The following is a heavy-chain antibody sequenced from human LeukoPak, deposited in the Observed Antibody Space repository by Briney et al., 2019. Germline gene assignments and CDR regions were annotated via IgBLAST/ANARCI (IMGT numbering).Heavy chain of an antibody. J-gene: IGHJ6*02. CDR2: MNPNSGNT. V-gene: IGHV1-8*01. D-gene: IGHD3-3*01. CDR1: GYTFTSFD. CDR3: ARLTRFYYYYYGMDV. Sequence: ASVKVSCKASGYTFTSFDINWVRQATGQGLEWMGWMNPNSGNTGYAQKFQGRVTMTRNTSISTAYMELSSLRSEDTAVYYCARLTRFYYYYYGMDVWGQGTTVTVSS.